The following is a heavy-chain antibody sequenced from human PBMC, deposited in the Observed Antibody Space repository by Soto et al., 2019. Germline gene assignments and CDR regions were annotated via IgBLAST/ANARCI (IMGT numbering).Heavy chain of an antibody. V-gene: IGHV4-31*03. CDR3: ALRLGDPGRLYFDY. CDR1: GGSISSGGYY. D-gene: IGHD3-16*01. Sequence: QVQLQESGPGLVKPSQTLSLTCTVSGGSISSGGYYWSWIRQHPGKGLEWIGYIYYSGSTYYNPSPESRVTMSVDTSKSQFSRKLSSVTAADTAVYYCALRLGDPGRLYFDYWGQGTLVTVSS. CDR2: IYYSGST. J-gene: IGHJ4*02.